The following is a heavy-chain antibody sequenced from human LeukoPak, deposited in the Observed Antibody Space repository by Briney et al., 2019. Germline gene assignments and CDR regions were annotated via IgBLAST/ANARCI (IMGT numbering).Heavy chain of an antibody. J-gene: IGHJ4*02. CDR2: IYYSGST. D-gene: IGHD3-16*01. Sequence: PSETLSLTCTVSNGSVRSYYWSWVRQSPGKGLEWIGYIYYSGSTNYNPSLKSRVTISIHTSRNQFSLMLSSVTAADAATYYCARYYDRTGFDYWGQGTLVTVSS. CDR1: NGSVRSYY. CDR3: ARYYDRTGFDY. V-gene: IGHV4-59*08.